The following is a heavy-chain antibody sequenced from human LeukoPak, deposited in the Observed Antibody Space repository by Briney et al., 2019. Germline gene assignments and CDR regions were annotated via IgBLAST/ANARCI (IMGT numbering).Heavy chain of an antibody. Sequence: GGSLRLSCAASGFTFSSYEMNWVRQAPGKGLEWVSYISSSGSTIYYADSVKGRFTISRDNARNTLYLHLNSLTVEDTAVYYCARLGDNYDYYYYYVDVWGKGTTVTVSS. CDR1: GFTFSSYE. CDR3: ARLGDNYDYYYYYVDV. D-gene: IGHD3-10*01. J-gene: IGHJ6*03. CDR2: ISSSGSTI. V-gene: IGHV3-48*03.